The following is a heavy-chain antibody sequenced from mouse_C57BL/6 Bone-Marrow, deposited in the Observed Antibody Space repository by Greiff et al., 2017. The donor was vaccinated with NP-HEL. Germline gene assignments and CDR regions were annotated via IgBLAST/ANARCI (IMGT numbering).Heavy chain of an antibody. J-gene: IGHJ1*03. V-gene: IGHV1-53*01. CDR2: INPSNGGT. D-gene: IGHD2-2*01. Sequence: QVQLQQPGTELVKPGTSVKLSCKSSGYTFTSYWMHWVKQRPGQGLEWIGNINPSNGGTNYNEKFKSKATLTVDKSSSTAYMQLSILTSDDSAVYYCAREGRWLRRGYWYVDVWDTGTTVTVSS. CDR1: GYTFTSYW. CDR3: AREGRWLRRGYWYVDV.